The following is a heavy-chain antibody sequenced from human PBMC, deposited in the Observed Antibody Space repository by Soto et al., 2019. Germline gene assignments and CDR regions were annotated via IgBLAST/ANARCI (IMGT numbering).Heavy chain of an antibody. Sequence: EVQLLESGGGLLKLGGSLSPPWPPPGFPFSSYAMTWSRRAQGKGLEWVSAISGSGGSTYYADSVKGRFTISRDNSKNTLYLQMNSLRAEDTAVYYCAKDQDDSSAWDYWGQGTLVTVSS. CDR2: ISGSGGST. V-gene: IGHV3-23*01. D-gene: IGHD3-22*01. CDR3: AKDQDDSSAWDY. J-gene: IGHJ4*02. CDR1: GFPFSSYA.